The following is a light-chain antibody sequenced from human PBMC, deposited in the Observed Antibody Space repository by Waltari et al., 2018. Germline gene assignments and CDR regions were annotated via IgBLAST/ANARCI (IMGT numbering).Light chain of an antibody. CDR2: NVS. V-gene: IGLV2-14*03. CDR1: SSDVGRYNF. J-gene: IGLJ2*01. CDR3: SSFSSGSTPVV. Sequence: QSVLTQPASVSGSPGQSITISCNGTSSDVGRYNFVSCYQQHPGKAPKLIIFNVSNRPSGVSNRFSGSKSGNTASLTISGLQAEDEADFYCSSFSSGSTPVVFGGGTMLTVL.